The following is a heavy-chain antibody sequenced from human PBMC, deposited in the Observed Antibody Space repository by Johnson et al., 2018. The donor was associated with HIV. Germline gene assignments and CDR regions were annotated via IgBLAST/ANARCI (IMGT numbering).Heavy chain of an antibody. D-gene: IGHD3-22*01. J-gene: IGHJ3*02. V-gene: IGHV3-30*04. Sequence: QVLLVESGGGVVQPGRSLRLSCAASGFTFSSYAMHWVRQAPGKGLEWVAVISYDGSNKYYADSVTGRFTISRDNSTNTLYLQMNSLRAEDTAVYYCARDRGYYDSSGGDAFDIWGQGTMVTVSS. CDR2: ISYDGSNK. CDR3: ARDRGYYDSSGGDAFDI. CDR1: GFTFSSYA.